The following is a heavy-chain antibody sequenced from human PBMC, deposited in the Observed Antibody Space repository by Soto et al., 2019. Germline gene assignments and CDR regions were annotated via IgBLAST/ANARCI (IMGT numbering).Heavy chain of an antibody. V-gene: IGHV2-5*01. D-gene: IGHD5-12*01. Sequence: GSGPTLVNPTQTLTLTCTFSGFSFTTAGVAVGWIRQTPGGALEWLTLIYYNDDRRFSPSLKTRLTITGDTSKNQVVPSLTNVDPGDTATYFCAHSDGGYEIIYFDFWGQGIPVTVS. CDR2: IYYNDDR. CDR1: GFSFTTAGVA. CDR3: AHSDGGYEIIYFDF. J-gene: IGHJ4*02.